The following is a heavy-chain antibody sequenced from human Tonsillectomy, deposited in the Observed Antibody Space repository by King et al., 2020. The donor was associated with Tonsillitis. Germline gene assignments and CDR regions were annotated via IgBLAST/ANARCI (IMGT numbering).Heavy chain of an antibody. D-gene: IGHD1-7*01. V-gene: IGHV3-33*08. Sequence: QLVQSGGGVVQPGRSLRLSCAASGFAFSNYAIHWVRQAPGKGLEWVALIWYDGSNKNYADSVKGRFTISRDNSKNTLYLQMSSLRADDTAVYYCARDHPNWNYVFDYWGQGTLVTVSS. CDR2: IWYDGSNK. J-gene: IGHJ4*02. CDR1: GFAFSNYA. CDR3: ARDHPNWNYVFDY.